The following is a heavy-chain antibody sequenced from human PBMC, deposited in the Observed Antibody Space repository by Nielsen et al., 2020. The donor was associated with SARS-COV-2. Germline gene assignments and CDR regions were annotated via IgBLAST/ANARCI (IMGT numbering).Heavy chain of an antibody. CDR3: AKEKGYCSGGRCRSPFDS. J-gene: IGHJ4*02. CDR1: GFTFSRTS. V-gene: IGHV3-23*01. CDR2: ISGSGYST. Sequence: GGSLRLSCVASGFTFSRTSMNWVRQAPGKGLEWVSMISGSGYSTYYTDSVKGRFTISRDNSKNTVYLEMNRLRAEDTAVYFCAKEKGYCSGGRCRSPFDSWGQGALVTVSS. D-gene: IGHD2-15*01.